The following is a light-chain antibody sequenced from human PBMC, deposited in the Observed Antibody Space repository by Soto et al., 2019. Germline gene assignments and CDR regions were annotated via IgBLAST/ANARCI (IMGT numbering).Light chain of an antibody. CDR1: QSISSY. CDR3: QQSYNTPLT. V-gene: IGKV1-39*01. CDR2: AAS. J-gene: IGKJ2*01. Sequence: DIQMTQSPSSLSASVGDRVTITCRARQSISSYLNWYQQKPGKAPKLLIYAASSLQSGATSMFCGSAAGTDVSLTISSLQPADFATYYGQQSYNTPLTFGRGTKLEIK.